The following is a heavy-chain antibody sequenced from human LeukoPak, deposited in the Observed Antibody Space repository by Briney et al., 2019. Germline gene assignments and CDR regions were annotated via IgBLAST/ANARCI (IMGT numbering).Heavy chain of an antibody. J-gene: IGHJ4*02. CDR2: IRTSGTT. CDR1: GGSISTYF. CDR3: ARSIVGAEDFDY. D-gene: IGHD1-26*01. Sequence: SETLSLTCTVSGGSISTYFWSWIRQPAGQGLEWIGRIRTSGTTNYNPSLKSRVTMSVDTSKNQFSLKLSSVTAADTAVYYCARSIVGAEDFDYWGQGTLVTVSS. V-gene: IGHV4-4*07.